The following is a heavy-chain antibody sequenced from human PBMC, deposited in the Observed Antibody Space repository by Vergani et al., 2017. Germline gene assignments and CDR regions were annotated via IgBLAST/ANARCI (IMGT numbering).Heavy chain of an antibody. V-gene: IGHV1-2*02. D-gene: IGHD3-10*01. CDR3: AREGMGRGVSITPYGMDV. CDR2: INPNSGGT. Sequence: QVQLVQSGAEVKKPGASVQVSCKASGYPFTGYYMHWVRHAPGQGLEWMGWINPNSGGTNDAQKFQGRVTMTRDTSISTAYMALGRLRSDDTAVYYGAREGMGRGVSITPYGMDVWGQGTTVTVSS. J-gene: IGHJ6*02. CDR1: GYPFTGYY.